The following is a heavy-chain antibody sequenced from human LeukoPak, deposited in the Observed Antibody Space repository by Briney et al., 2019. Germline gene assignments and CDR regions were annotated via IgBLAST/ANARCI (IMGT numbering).Heavy chain of an antibody. J-gene: IGHJ3*02. V-gene: IGHV1-18*01. Sequence: ASVKVSCKASGYTFTSYGISWVRQAPGQGLEWMGWISTYNGNTNYAQKLQGRVTMTTEISTSTAYMELRSLRSDDTAVYYCARDLGYGDYVAFDIWGQGTMVTVSS. CDR1: GYTFTSYG. CDR2: ISTYNGNT. CDR3: ARDLGYGDYVAFDI. D-gene: IGHD4-17*01.